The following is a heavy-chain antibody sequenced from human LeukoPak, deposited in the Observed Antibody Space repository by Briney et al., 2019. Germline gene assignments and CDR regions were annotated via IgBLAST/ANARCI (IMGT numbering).Heavy chain of an antibody. D-gene: IGHD1-26*01. CDR1: GYTFASYG. J-gene: IGHJ4*02. V-gene: IGHV1-18*01. CDR2: ISAYNGNT. CDR3: ARDHSGSYFGFDY. Sequence: ASVKVSCKASGYTFASYGISWVRQAPGQGLEWMGWISAYNGNTNYAQKLQGRVTMTRDTSISTAYMELSRLRSDDTAVYYCARDHSGSYFGFDYWGQGTLVTVSS.